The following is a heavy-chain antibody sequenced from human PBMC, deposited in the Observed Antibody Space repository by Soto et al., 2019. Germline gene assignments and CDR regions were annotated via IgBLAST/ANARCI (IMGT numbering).Heavy chain of an antibody. CDR3: ARGVRWLPYMDV. D-gene: IGHD5-12*01. CDR1: GFTFNNYA. Sequence: VGSLRLSCAASGFTFNNYAMTWVRQAPGRGLEWVSIISAAGKTTYHADSVKGRFTISRDNSKNTLYLQMNSLRAEDAALYYCARGVRWLPYMDVWGRGTTVTVSS. CDR2: ISAAGKTT. J-gene: IGHJ6*03. V-gene: IGHV3-23*01.